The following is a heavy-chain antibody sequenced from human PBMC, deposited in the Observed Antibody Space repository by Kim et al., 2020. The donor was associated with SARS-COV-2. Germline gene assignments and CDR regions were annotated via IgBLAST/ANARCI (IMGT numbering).Heavy chain of an antibody. Sequence: GGSLRLSCAASGFSSSTYWMHWVRQVPGKGLVWVSRINSDGSSTKYADSVKGRFTISRDNAKNTLYLQMNSLRGDDTAVYYCARDIEEWQLLGGFDYWGQGTLVTVSS. D-gene: IGHD1-26*01. J-gene: IGHJ4*02. V-gene: IGHV3-74*03. CDR1: GFSSSTYW. CDR3: ARDIEEWQLLGGFDY. CDR2: INSDGSST.